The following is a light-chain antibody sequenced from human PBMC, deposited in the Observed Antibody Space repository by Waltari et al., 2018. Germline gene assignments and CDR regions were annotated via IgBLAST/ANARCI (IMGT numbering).Light chain of an antibody. V-gene: IGLV6-57*02. CDR2: EDD. J-gene: IGLJ3*02. CDR3: QSYGSGSHWV. CDR1: GRSIAAYY. Sequence: NFMLTQPHSVSESPGKTLTIPCTGSGRSIAAYYVQRHQQRPGSVPMTVSHEDDRRPSGVPGRFSGSIDSSSNSASLTISGLETEDEADYYCQSYGSGSHWVFGGGTKLTVL.